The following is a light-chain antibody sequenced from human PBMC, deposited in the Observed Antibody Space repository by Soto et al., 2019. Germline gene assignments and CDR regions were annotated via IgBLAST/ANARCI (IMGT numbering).Light chain of an antibody. CDR1: QSVSNN. V-gene: IGKV3-15*01. J-gene: IGKJ5*01. CDR2: GAS. Sequence: ELVMTQSPVTLSVSPGERANLSCRASQSVSNNLAWYQQKPGQAPSLLIYGASTRATGIPARYSGSGSGTEFTLTISSLQSEDFAVFYCQQYNNWPPFTFGQGTRLEIK. CDR3: QQYNNWPPFT.